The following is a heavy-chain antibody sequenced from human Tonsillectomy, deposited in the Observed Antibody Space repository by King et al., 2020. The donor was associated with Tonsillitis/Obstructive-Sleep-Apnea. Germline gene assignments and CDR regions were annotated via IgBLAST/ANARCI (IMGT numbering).Heavy chain of an antibody. CDR1: GYSFTSYW. CDR3: ARGYCSGGSCYFFDY. CDR2: IYPGDSDT. V-gene: IGHV5-51*01. Sequence: VQLVESGAEVKKPGESLKISCKGSGYSFTSYWIGRVRQMPGKGLEWMGIIYPGDSDTRYSPSFQGQVTISADKSISTAYLQWSSLKASDTAMYYCARGYCSGGSCYFFDYWGQGTLVTVSS. J-gene: IGHJ4*02. D-gene: IGHD2-15*01.